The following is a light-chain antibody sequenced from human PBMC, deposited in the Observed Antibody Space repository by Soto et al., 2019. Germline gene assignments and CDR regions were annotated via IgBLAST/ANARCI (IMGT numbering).Light chain of an antibody. J-gene: IGKJ1*01. CDR1: QSISSW. V-gene: IGKV1-5*01. CDR2: DAS. Sequence: DIQMTQSPSTLSASVGDRVTIPCRASQSISSWLAWYQQKPGTAPKLLIYDASSLESGVPSRFSGSGSGTEFTLTISSLQPEDFATYYCQQSYSTLRTFGQGTKVDIK. CDR3: QQSYSTLRT.